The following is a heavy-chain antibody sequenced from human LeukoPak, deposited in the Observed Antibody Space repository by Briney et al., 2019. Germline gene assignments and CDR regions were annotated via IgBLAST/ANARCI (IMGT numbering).Heavy chain of an antibody. CDR1: GYTFTSYG. CDR3: AGAYGYYHDSRDHFDI. D-gene: IGHD3-22*01. Sequence: ASVKVSCKASGYTFTSYGISWVRQAPGQGLEWMGWISAYNGNTNYAQKLQGRVTMTTDTSTSTAYMELRSLRAEDTAVYYCAGAYGYYHDSRDHFDIWGEGTMVTVSS. CDR2: ISAYNGNT. V-gene: IGHV1-18*04. J-gene: IGHJ3*02.